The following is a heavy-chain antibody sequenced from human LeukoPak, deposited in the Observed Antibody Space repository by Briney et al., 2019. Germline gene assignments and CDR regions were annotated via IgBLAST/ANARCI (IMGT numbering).Heavy chain of an antibody. D-gene: IGHD2-15*01. CDR3: ARDYGGPHYFDY. CDR1: GFTFSSHD. V-gene: IGHV3-21*01. J-gene: IGHJ4*02. CDR2: ITTATSSYI. Sequence: KPGGSLRISCAASGFTFSSHDLNWVRQAPGKGLEWVSSITTATSSYIYYADSVKGRFTISRDDAKNSLYLQMDSLRAEDTAVYYCARDYGGPHYFDYWGQGTLVTVFS.